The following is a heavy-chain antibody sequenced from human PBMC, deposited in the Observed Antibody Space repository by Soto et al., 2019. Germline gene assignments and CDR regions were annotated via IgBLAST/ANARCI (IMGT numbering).Heavy chain of an antibody. Sequence: LRLSCVVSRYTFKSHGLSWVRQAPGKGLEWVSTIDSTGANTHYADSVRGRFTISRDNSRNTLHLQMHDLRADDTALYYCVSWVSAHFDYWGQGTLVTVYS. D-gene: IGHD3-16*01. CDR3: VSWVSAHFDY. CDR1: RYTFKSHG. V-gene: IGHV3-23*01. CDR2: IDSTGANT. J-gene: IGHJ4*02.